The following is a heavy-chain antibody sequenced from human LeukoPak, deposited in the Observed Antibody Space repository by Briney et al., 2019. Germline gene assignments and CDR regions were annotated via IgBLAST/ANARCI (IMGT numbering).Heavy chain of an antibody. CDR1: GGSISSSSYY. CDR3: ARDTGFLLYYFDY. Sequence: SETLSLTCTVSGGSISSSSYYWGWIRQPPGKGLEWIGSIYYSGSTYYNPSLKSRVTISVDTPKNQFSLKLSSVTAADTAVYYCARDTGFLLYYFDYWGQGTLVTVSS. J-gene: IGHJ4*02. D-gene: IGHD2-8*02. V-gene: IGHV4-39*07. CDR2: IYYSGST.